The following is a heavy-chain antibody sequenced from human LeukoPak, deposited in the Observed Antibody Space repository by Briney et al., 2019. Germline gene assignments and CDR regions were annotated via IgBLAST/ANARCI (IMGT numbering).Heavy chain of an antibody. CDR1: GFTLSDYY. CDR3: ARDWVKGYCSGSRRYSVWFDP. J-gene: IGHJ5*02. CDR2: INSNSHYI. V-gene: IGHV3-11*06. Sequence: GGSLRLSCAASGFTLSDYYITWIRQAPGKGLEWVSSINSNSHYIYYADSVKGRFTISRDNAKDSLYLQMNSLRAEDTAVYYCARDWVKGYCSGSRRYSVWFDPWGQGTLVTVSS. D-gene: IGHD2-15*01.